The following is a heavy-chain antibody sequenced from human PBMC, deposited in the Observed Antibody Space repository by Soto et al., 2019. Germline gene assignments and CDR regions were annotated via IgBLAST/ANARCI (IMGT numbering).Heavy chain of an antibody. J-gene: IGHJ4*02. D-gene: IGHD3-22*01. V-gene: IGHV4-4*02. CDR2: IYHSGST. CDR1: GNSISTTNW. Sequence: SETLSLTCVVSGNSISTTNWWSWVLQSPGKGLEWIGEIYHSGSTNYNPSLKSRVTISVDKSKNQFSLKLSSVTAADTAVYYCARDVGYHYDGSPSGQFDFWGQGTLVTVSS. CDR3: ARDVGYHYDGSPSGQFDF.